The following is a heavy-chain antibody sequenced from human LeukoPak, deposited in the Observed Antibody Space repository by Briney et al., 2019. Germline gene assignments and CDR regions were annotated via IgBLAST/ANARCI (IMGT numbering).Heavy chain of an antibody. CDR2: IIPIFGTA. Sequence: GASVKVSCKASGGTFSSYAISWVRQAPGQGLEWMGGIIPIFGTANYAQKFQGRVTITADESTSTAYMELSSLRSEDTAVYYCARLGSHYDFWSGPTMNYYYYMDVWGKGTTVTVSS. D-gene: IGHD3-3*01. CDR1: GGTFSSYA. V-gene: IGHV1-69*13. CDR3: ARLGSHYDFWSGPTMNYYYYMDV. J-gene: IGHJ6*03.